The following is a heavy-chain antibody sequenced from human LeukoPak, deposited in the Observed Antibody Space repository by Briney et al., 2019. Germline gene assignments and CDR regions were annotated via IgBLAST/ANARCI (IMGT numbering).Heavy chain of an antibody. V-gene: IGHV3-21*01. D-gene: IGHD3-3*01. CDR3: ARDGASLYYDFWPSWFDP. CDR1: GFTFSSYS. Sequence: GGSLRLSCAASGFTFSSYSMNWVRQAPGKGLEWVSSISSSSSYIYYADSVKGRFTISRDNAKNSLYLQMNSLRAEDTAVYYCARDGASLYYDFWPSWFDPWGQGTLVTVSS. J-gene: IGHJ5*02. CDR2: ISSSSSYI.